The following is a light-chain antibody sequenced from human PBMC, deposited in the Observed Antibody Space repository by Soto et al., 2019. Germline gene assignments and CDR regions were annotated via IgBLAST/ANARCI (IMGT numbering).Light chain of an antibody. Sequence: QSALTQPASMSGSPGQSITISCTGTSSDVGGYDFVSWYQQHPGKATKVMIYDVSNRPSGVSNRFSGSKSGNTASLTISGLQAEDEADYYCCSYTSSDTYVFGTGTKVTVL. CDR2: DVS. V-gene: IGLV2-14*01. CDR3: CSYTSSDTYV. CDR1: SSDVGGYDF. J-gene: IGLJ1*01.